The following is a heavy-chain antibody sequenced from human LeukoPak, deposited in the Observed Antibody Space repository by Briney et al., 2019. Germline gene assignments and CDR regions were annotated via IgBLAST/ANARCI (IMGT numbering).Heavy chain of an antibody. CDR3: ARGGGSQTPFDY. V-gene: IGHV1-69*04. J-gene: IGHJ4*02. Sequence: SVKVSCKASGGTFSSYAISWVRQAPGQGLEWMGRIIPILGIANYAQKFQGRVTITADKSTSTAYMELSSLRSEDTAVYYCARGGGSQTPFDYWGQGTLVTVSS. CDR1: GGTFSSYA. CDR2: IIPILGIA. D-gene: IGHD1-26*01.